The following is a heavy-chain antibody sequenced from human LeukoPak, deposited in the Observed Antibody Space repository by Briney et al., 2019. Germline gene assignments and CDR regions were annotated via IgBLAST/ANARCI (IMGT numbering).Heavy chain of an antibody. CDR3: AKDRSSSTSCSNY. V-gene: IGHV3-23*01. CDR2: VTGSSSNT. CDR1: GFNFSNYA. D-gene: IGHD2-2*01. Sequence: GGSLRLSCAASGFNFSNYAMTWVRQAPGKGLEWVSGVTGSSSNTYYADSVKGRLTISRDNSKNMLYLEMNSLRVEDTAIYYCAKDRSSSTSCSNYWGRGTLVTVSS. J-gene: IGHJ4*02.